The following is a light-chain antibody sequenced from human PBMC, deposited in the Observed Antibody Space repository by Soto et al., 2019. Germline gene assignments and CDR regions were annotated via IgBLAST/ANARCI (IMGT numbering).Light chain of an antibody. CDR2: ANT. J-gene: IGLJ1*01. CDR3: QSYDSSLSGYV. CDR1: SSNIGPTYD. Sequence: QSVLTQPPSVSGAPGQRVTISCTGSSSNIGPTYDVHWYQQLPGTAPKLLIYANTNRRSGVPDRFSGSKSGTSASLAITGLQAEDEADYFCQSYDSSLSGYVFGTGTKLTVL. V-gene: IGLV1-40*01.